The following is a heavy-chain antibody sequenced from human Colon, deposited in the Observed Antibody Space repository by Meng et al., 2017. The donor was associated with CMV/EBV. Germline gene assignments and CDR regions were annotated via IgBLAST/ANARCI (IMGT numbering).Heavy chain of an antibody. Sequence: ASVKVSCKASGYTFTSFYIHWVRQAPGQGLEWMGIINPSGGSTNYAQKVQGRVTMTRDTSTSTVYMELSSLRSEDTAVYYCARDVSLPTYYFDQWGQGTLVTVSS. CDR1: GYTFTSFY. D-gene: IGHD2-15*01. CDR2: INPSGGST. CDR3: ARDVSLPTYYFDQ. V-gene: IGHV1-46*01. J-gene: IGHJ4*02.